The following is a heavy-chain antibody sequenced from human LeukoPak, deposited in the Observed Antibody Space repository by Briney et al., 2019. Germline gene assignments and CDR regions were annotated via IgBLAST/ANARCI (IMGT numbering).Heavy chain of an antibody. J-gene: IGHJ5*02. V-gene: IGHV4-34*01. Sequence: PSETLSLTCAVYGGSFSGYYWSWIRRPPGKGLEWFGEINHSGSTYYNPSLKSRVTISVDRSKNQFSLKLSSVTAADTAVYYCARDHRRAAGSRANWFDPWGQGTLATVSS. CDR1: GGSFSGYY. D-gene: IGHD6-13*01. CDR3: ARDHRRAAGSRANWFDP. CDR2: INHSGST.